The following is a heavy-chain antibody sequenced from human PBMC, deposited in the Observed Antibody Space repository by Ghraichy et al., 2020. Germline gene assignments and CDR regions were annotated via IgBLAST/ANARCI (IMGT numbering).Heavy chain of an antibody. CDR3: ARLNYYTYHMDV. Sequence: SETLSLTCSVSGGSLSTTGYCWAWVRQAPGKGLEWIGNIYYSGTRHYNPSLKSRVAFSMDTSKKQYSLTLTSVTAADTAVYYCARLNYYTYHMDVWGQGTPVTVS. V-gene: IGHV4-39*07. J-gene: IGHJ6*03. CDR2: IYYSGTR. CDR1: GGSLSTTGYC.